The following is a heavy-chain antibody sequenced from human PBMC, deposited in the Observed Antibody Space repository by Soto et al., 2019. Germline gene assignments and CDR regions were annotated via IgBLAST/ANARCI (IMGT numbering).Heavy chain of an antibody. CDR2: IFPTDSTT. CDR3: VRAVVGYCSSASCPGDY. Sequence: LGEALKISCKGSGYTFPSFWIGWVRQMSGKGLEWMGIIFPTDSTTIYSPSFQGRVTISADKSISTAYVQWSSLKASDGAMYYCVRAVVGYCSSASCPGDYWGQGTLVTVSS. V-gene: IGHV5-51*01. D-gene: IGHD2-2*01. J-gene: IGHJ4*02. CDR1: GYTFPSFW.